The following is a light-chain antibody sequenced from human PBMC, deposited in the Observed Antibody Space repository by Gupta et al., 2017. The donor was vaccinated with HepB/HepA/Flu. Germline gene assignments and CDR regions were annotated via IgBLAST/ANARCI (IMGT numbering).Light chain of an antibody. Sequence: QSVLTQPPSVSEAPSQRVTISCSGSSSNIGNNAVNWYQQLPGQAPKLLMYYDDLLPSGVSDRFSGSKSGTSASLAISGLQSEDEADYYCAAWDDSLNGVVFGGGTKLTVL. CDR2: YDD. CDR1: SSNIGNNA. V-gene: IGLV1-36*01. CDR3: AAWDDSLNGVV. J-gene: IGLJ2*01.